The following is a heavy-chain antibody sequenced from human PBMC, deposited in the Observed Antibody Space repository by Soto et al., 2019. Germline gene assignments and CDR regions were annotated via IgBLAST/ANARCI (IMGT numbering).Heavy chain of an antibody. J-gene: IGHJ6*02. CDR3: ARQGFGPLHGLVDV. V-gene: IGHV4-59*08. CDR1: GGSISSYY. Sequence: QVQLQESGPGLVKPSETLSLSCTVSGGSISSYYWSWFRQSPGKRMEWIGYVHHSWGSSYNPSLQRRVAISLDTSKSQFSLKVTSVTATDTAVYYCARQGFGPLHGLVDVRGQGTTVTVSS. D-gene: IGHD3-10*01. CDR2: VHHSWGS.